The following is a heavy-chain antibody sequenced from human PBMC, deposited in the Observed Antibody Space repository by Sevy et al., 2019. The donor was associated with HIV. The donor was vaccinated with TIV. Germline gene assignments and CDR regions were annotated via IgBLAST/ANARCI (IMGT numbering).Heavy chain of an antibody. V-gene: IGHV3-48*03. Sequence: GGSLRLSCEASGFTFSSYEMNWVRQAPGKGLEWVSYISSSGSTISYADSVKGRFTISRDNAKNSVSLQMNSLRAEDTAVDYCATSGAVTDYGLDVWGQGTTVTVSS. CDR3: ATSGAVTDYGLDV. J-gene: IGHJ6*02. CDR2: ISSSGSTI. D-gene: IGHD6-19*01. CDR1: GFTFSSYE.